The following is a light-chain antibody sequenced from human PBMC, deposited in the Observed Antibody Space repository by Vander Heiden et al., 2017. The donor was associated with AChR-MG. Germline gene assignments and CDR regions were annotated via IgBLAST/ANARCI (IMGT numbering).Light chain of an antibody. V-gene: IGKV3-11*01. J-gene: IGKJ1*01. CDR1: TRFGTR. CDR2: DTL. CDR3: QQRSFWPRT. Sequence: VLTQSPATMSFSPGATANLSCRASTRFGTRLAWYRHIPGQPPRLLVFDTLKRAPGIPPRFRGSGSRTDFTLTLGRLEAGDSAVYYCQQRSFWPRTFGPGTHVEV.